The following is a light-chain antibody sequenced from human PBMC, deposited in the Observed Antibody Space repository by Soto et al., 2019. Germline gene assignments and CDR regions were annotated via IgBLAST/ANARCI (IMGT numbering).Light chain of an antibody. CDR2: DAS. CDR1: QTGSYSY. J-gene: IGKJ4*01. V-gene: IGKV3-11*01. Sequence: IGLTQSRGTLSLSPGETATLACRASQTGSYSYLAWYQQTSGQAPRLLIYDASNRATGIPARFSGSGSGTVFTLTISSLEPEDVAVYYCQPRSNRLTFGGGTKVDIK. CDR3: QPRSNRLT.